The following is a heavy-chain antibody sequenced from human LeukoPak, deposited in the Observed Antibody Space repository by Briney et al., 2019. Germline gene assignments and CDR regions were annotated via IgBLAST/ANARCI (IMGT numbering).Heavy chain of an antibody. CDR3: ARGYSSNWYSGAFDI. J-gene: IGHJ3*02. V-gene: IGHV3-30-3*01. Sequence: PGGSLRLSCAASGFTFSSYAMHWVRQAPGKGLEWVAVISYDGSNKYYADSVKGRFTISRDNSKDTLYLQMNSLRAEDTAVYYCARGYSSNWYSGAFDIWGQGTMVTVSS. D-gene: IGHD6-13*01. CDR2: ISYDGSNK. CDR1: GFTFSSYA.